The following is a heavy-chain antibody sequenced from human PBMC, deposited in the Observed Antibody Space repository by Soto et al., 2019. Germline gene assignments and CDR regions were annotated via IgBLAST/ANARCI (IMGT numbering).Heavy chain of an antibody. V-gene: IGHV1-46*01. Sequence: ASVKVSFKASGYTFTSYYMHWVRQAPGQGLEWMGIINPSGGSTSYAQKFQGRVTMTRDTSTSTVYMELSSLRSEDTAVYYCARDPNIVVVPAAIGYNWFDPWGQGTLVTVSS. CDR2: INPSGGST. CDR3: ARDPNIVVVPAAIGYNWFDP. J-gene: IGHJ5*02. D-gene: IGHD2-2*02. CDR1: GYTFTSYY.